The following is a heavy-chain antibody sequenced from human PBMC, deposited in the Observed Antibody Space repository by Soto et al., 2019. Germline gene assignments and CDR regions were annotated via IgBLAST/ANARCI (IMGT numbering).Heavy chain of an antibody. CDR3: AREEGTTTYYYDSSGSYGMDV. Sequence: GGSLRLSCAASGFTFSSYGMHWVRQAPGKGLEWVAVIWYDGSNKYYADSVKGRFTISRDNSKNTLYLQMNSLRAEDTAVYYCAREEGTTTYYYDSSGSYGMDVWGQGTTVTVSS. D-gene: IGHD3-22*01. V-gene: IGHV3-33*01. J-gene: IGHJ6*02. CDR2: IWYDGSNK. CDR1: GFTFSSYG.